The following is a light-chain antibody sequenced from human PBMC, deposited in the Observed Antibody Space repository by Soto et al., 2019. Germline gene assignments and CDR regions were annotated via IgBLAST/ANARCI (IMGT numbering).Light chain of an antibody. CDR3: QQYGRTSWT. J-gene: IGKJ1*01. V-gene: IGKV3-20*01. CDR1: QSVSTNF. Sequence: EIVLPQSPGTLSLSPGEGATLSCRASQSVSTNFFAWYQQKPGQAPRLLIYGASTRATGIPDRFSGSGSGTDFTLTISRLEPEDVAVYYCQQYGRTSWTFGQGTKVEIK. CDR2: GAS.